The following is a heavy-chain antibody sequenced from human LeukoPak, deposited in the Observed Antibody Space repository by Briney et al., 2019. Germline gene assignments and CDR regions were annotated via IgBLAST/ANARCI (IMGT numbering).Heavy chain of an antibody. D-gene: IGHD6-13*01. Sequence: GGSLRLSCAASGFTFSSNWMHWVRQAPGEGLVWVSRINSDGIITNYVGSVKGRFTISRDNANNTLYLQMNSLRAEDTAVYYCARGFSSSSWDYWGQGTLVTVSS. CDR1: GFTFSSNW. CDR3: ARGFSSSSWDY. CDR2: INSDGIIT. V-gene: IGHV3-74*01. J-gene: IGHJ4*02.